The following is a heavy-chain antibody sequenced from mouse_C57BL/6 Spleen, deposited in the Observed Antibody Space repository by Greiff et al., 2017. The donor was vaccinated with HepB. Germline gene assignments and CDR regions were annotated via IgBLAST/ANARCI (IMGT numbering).Heavy chain of an antibody. D-gene: IGHD1-1*01. V-gene: IGHV1-5*01. J-gene: IGHJ1*03. CDR2: IYPGNSDT. Sequence: VQLQQSGTVLARPGASVKMSCKTSGYTFTSYWMHWVKQRPGQGLEWIGAIYPGNSDTSYNQKFKGKAKLTAVTSASTAYMELSSLTNEDAAVYYCTRDGSSKDWYFDVWGTGTTVTVSS. CDR1: GYTFTSYW. CDR3: TRDGSSKDWYFDV.